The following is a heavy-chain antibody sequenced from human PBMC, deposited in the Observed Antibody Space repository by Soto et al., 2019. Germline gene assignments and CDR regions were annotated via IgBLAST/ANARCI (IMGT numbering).Heavy chain of an antibody. V-gene: IGHV5-51*01. CDR1: GYRLSSYW. CDR2: IYPGDSDT. J-gene: IGHJ4*02. CDR3: ARQGGRDNESFDY. Sequence: GESLKISCKGSGYRLSSYWIGWVRQMSGKGLEWMGIIYPGDSDTRYNPSFQGRVIISADKSINTAYLQWSSLKASDTAMYYCARQGGRDNESFDYWGQGTLVTVSS. D-gene: IGHD1-1*01.